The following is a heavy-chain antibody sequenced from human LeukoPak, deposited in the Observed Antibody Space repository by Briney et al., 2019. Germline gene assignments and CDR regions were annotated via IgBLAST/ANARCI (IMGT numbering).Heavy chain of an antibody. CDR3: ARLGGNSSGWYHQPLYFDY. J-gene: IGHJ4*02. V-gene: IGHV3-23*01. D-gene: IGHD6-19*01. CDR2: ISGSGGST. CDR1: GFTFSSYG. Sequence: GGSLRLSCAASGFTFSSYGMSWVRQAPGKGLEWVSAISGSGGSTYYADSVKGRFTISRDNSKNTLYLQMNSLRAEDTAVYYCARLGGNSSGWYHQPLYFDYWGQGTLVTVSS.